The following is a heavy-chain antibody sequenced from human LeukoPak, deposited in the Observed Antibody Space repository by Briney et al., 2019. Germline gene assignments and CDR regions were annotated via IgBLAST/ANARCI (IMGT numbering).Heavy chain of an antibody. CDR3: ARHDGAGDYVSGY. V-gene: IGHV4-39*01. CDR1: GGSISSSSYY. D-gene: IGHD4-17*01. J-gene: IGHJ4*02. CDR2: IYYSGST. Sequence: SETLSLTCTVSGGSISSSSYYWGWIRQPPGTGLEWIGSIYYSGSTYYNPSLKSRVTISVDTSKNQFSLKLSSVTAADTAVYYCARHDGAGDYVSGYWGQGTLVTVSS.